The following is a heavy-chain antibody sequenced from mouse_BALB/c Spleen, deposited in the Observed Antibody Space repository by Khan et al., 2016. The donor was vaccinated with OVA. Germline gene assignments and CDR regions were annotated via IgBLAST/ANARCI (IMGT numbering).Heavy chain of an antibody. CDR2: INSDGYYT. CDR3: ASHLTGSFAY. D-gene: IGHD4-1*01. J-gene: IGHJ3*01. V-gene: IGHV5-6*01. Sequence: EVQLLETGGDLMKPGGSLKLSCAASGFTFSAYSMSWVRQTPDKRLEWVATINSDGYYTYYPDSVQGRFTISRNNAKNTLSLQMSSLKSEDTAIYYCASHLTGSFAYWGQGTLVTVSA. CDR1: GFTFSAYS.